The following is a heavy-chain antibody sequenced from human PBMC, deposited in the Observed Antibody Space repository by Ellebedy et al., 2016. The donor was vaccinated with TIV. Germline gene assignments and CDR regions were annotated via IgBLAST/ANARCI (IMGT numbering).Heavy chain of an antibody. Sequence: PGGSLRLSCGASGFTFSNYWMNWVRQAPGKGLEWVANIKQDGSEKYYVDSVKGRFTISRDNAKNSVDLQMNTLRADDTAVYYCATTLNYGGNCFFDNWGQGTLVTVSS. CDR3: ATTLNYGGNCFFDN. V-gene: IGHV3-7*01. D-gene: IGHD4-23*01. CDR1: GFTFSNYW. J-gene: IGHJ4*02. CDR2: IKQDGSEK.